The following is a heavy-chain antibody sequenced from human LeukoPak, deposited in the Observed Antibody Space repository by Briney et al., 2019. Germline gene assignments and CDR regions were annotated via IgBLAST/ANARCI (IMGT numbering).Heavy chain of an antibody. CDR3: ARDALSGKSYSNDLYWFDS. D-gene: IGHD5-18*01. Sequence: PSETLSLTCIVSSGSISSDQSYWGWIRQPPGKGLEWLGTIYYSGSTYINPSLRGRVTLSVDTSKNQYSLRLNSVTAADTAVYSCARDALSGKSYSNDLYWFDSWGQGILVTVSS. CDR2: IYYSGST. J-gene: IGHJ5*01. CDR1: SGSISSDQSY. V-gene: IGHV4-39*07.